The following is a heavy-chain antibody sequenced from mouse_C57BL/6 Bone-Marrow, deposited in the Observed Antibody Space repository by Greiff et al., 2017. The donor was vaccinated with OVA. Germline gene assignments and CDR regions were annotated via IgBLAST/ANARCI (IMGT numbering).Heavy chain of an antibody. D-gene: IGHD1-1*01. Sequence: VQLQQPGAELVKPGASVKLSCKASGYTFTSYWMQWVKQRPGQGLEWIGEIDPSDSYTNYNQKFKGKATLTVDTSSSTAYMQLSSLTSEDSAVYYCARGGFYYYGSSYVYWGQGTTLTVSS. CDR3: ARGGFYYYGSSYVY. CDR2: IDPSDSYT. J-gene: IGHJ2*01. CDR1: GYTFTSYW. V-gene: IGHV1-50*01.